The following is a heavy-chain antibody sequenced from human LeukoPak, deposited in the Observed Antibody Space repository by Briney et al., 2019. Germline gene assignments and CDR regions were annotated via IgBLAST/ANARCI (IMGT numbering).Heavy chain of an antibody. CDR3: VKDPLPIVGTSSFDY. CDR2: ISSNEYTT. D-gene: IGHD1-26*01. Sequence: GWSLTLSCSASGFTFRSYAMHWVRQAPGKGPAYVSVISSNEYTTFYDDSVMARFTITRDNSNNTLYLQMSSLRAEDTAIYYCVKDPLPIVGTSSFDYWGQGTLVTVSS. CDR1: GFTFRSYA. V-gene: IGHV3-64D*09. J-gene: IGHJ4*02.